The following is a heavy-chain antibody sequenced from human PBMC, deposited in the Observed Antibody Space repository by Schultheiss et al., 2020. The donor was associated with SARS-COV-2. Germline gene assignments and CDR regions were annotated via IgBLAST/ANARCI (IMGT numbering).Heavy chain of an antibody. CDR3: AREFSGSNYYDFDY. D-gene: IGHD1-26*01. V-gene: IGHV3-74*01. CDR2: INSDGSST. CDR1: GFTFSNYW. Sequence: GESLKISCAASGFTFSNYWMHWVRQAPGKGLVWVSRINSDGSSTTYADSVKGRFIISRDNAKNTLYLQMNSLRAEDTAVYYCAREFSGSNYYDFDYWGQGTLVTVSS. J-gene: IGHJ4*02.